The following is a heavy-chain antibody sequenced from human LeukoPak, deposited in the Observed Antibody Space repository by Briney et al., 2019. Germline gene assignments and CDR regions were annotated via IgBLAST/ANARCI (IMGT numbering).Heavy chain of an antibody. Sequence: SETLSLTCTVSGGSISSYYWSWIRQPPGKGLEWIGYIYYSGSTNYNPSLKSRVTISVDTSKNQFSLKLSSVTAADTAVYYCARDLSSRGFDYWGQGTLVTVSS. CDR1: GGSISSYY. J-gene: IGHJ4*02. D-gene: IGHD6-13*01. CDR2: IYYSGST. CDR3: ARDLSSRGFDY. V-gene: IGHV4-59*01.